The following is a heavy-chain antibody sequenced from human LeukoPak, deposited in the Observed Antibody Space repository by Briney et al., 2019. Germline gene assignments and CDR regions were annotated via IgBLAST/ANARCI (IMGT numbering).Heavy chain of an antibody. V-gene: IGHV3-74*01. CDR2: INSDGSST. CDR1: GFTFSSYW. Sequence: GGSLRLSCAASGFTFSSYWMHWVRQAPGKGLVWVSRINSDGSSTSYADSVKGRFTISRDNAKNTLYLQMNSLRAEDTAVYYCARDLTLDSSGYRGAFDYWGQGTLVTVSS. J-gene: IGHJ4*02. CDR3: ARDLTLDSSGYRGAFDY. D-gene: IGHD3-22*01.